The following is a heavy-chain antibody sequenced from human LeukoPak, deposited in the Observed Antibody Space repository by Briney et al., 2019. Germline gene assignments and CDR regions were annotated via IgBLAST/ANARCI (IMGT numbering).Heavy chain of an antibody. Sequence: SETLSLTCTVSGGSISSSSYYWGWIRQPPGKGLEWIGYIYYSGSTYYNPSLKSRVTISVDTSKNQFSLKPSSVTAADTAVYYCARVVVPAAPLDYWGQGTLATVSS. CDR3: ARVVVPAAPLDY. D-gene: IGHD2-2*01. CDR2: IYYSGST. V-gene: IGHV4-31*03. J-gene: IGHJ4*02. CDR1: GGSISSSSYY.